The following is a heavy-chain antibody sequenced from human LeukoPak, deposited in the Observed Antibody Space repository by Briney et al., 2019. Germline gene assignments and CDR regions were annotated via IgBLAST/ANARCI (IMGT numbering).Heavy chain of an antibody. D-gene: IGHD1-26*01. CDR3: ARAWEGGVGGSYYVHAFDI. Sequence: SVKVSCKASGGTFSSYAISWVRQAPGQGLEWMGGIIPIFGTANYAQKFQGRVTITADESTSTAYMELSSLRSEDTAVYYCARAWEGGVGGSYYVHAFDIWGQGTMVTDSS. CDR1: GGTFSSYA. V-gene: IGHV1-69*01. CDR2: IIPIFGTA. J-gene: IGHJ3*02.